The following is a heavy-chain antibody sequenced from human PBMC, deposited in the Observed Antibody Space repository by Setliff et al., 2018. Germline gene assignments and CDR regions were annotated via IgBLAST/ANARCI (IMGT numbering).Heavy chain of an antibody. D-gene: IGHD3-3*01. J-gene: IGHJ6*02. CDR2: VSHSGST. CDR3: ARLSWNGLRYYGLDV. V-gene: IGHV4-34*01. Sequence: SETLSLTCAVSGGSLNSGSYYWSWIRQSTGGGLEWLGEVSHSGSTNYKPSLKGRVAMSVDTSKRQFSLKLNSVTAADTAVYYCARLSWNGLRYYGLDVWGQGTTVTVSS. CDR1: GGSLNSGSYY.